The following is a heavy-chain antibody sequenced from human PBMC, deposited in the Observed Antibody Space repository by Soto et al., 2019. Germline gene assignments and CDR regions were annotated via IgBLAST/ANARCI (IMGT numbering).Heavy chain of an antibody. D-gene: IGHD2-8*01. Sequence: EVQLVESGGGLVKPGGSLRLSCVASGFTFSGYSINWVRQAPGKGLEWVSYISGPSIYIYYADSVKGRFTISRDNAKSEVSLQMNSLRAEDTAVYYCARGFRNGFNVWGQGTTVSVSS. CDR2: ISGPSIYI. J-gene: IGHJ6*02. CDR3: ARGFRNGFNV. CDR1: GFTFSGYS. V-gene: IGHV3-21*01.